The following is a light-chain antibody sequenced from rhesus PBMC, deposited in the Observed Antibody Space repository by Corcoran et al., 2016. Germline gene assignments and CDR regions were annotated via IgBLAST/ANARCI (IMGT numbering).Light chain of an antibody. J-gene: IGKJ4*01. CDR1: ENVNNY. Sequence: DIQMTQSPSSLSASVGDRVTITCRASENVNNYLNWYQQKPGKAPKLLYYKAPSLQSGVPSRFSGSGSGTDFTLPIRSLQPEDFATYYCQQYNSAPLTFGGGTKVEIK. CDR2: KAP. CDR3: QQYNSAPLT. V-gene: IGKV1-21*01.